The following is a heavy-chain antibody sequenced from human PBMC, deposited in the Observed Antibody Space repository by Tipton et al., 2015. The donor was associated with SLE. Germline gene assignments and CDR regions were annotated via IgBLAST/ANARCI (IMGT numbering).Heavy chain of an antibody. J-gene: IGHJ3*02. CDR1: GGSISSYY. CDR2: IYYSGST. V-gene: IGHV4-39*07. D-gene: IGHD2-21*01. CDR3: ARDCGGSDAFDI. Sequence: TLSLTCTVSGGSISSYYWGWIRQPPGKGLEWIGSIYYSGSTYYNPSLKSRVTISVDTSKNQFSLKLSSVTAADTAAYYCARDCGGSDAFDIWGQGTMVTVSS.